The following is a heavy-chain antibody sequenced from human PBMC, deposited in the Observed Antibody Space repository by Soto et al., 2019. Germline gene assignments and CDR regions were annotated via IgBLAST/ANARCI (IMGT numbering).Heavy chain of an antibody. D-gene: IGHD2-2*01. CDR1: GFTFSTYA. V-gene: IGHV3-30*04. CDR2: ISFDGRNK. CDR3: ARVLPVLPSSMPGCFDY. Sequence: QVQLVESGGGVVHPGRSLRLSCVASGFTFSTYAMHWVRQAPGKGLAWVAVISFDGRNKFYADSVKGRFTISGDNSKNTVLLQMNILRTEDAGVYYCARVLPVLPSSMPGCFDYWGQGALVTVSS. J-gene: IGHJ4*02.